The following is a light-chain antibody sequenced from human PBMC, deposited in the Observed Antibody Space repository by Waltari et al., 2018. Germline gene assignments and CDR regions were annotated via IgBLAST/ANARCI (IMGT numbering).Light chain of an antibody. Sequence: DIVMTQSPDSLAVSLSERATITCQSTQSVSYSSNNKNYLTWYQQKPGQPPKLLIYWASTLESGVPDRFSGSGSGTDFTLTISSLQAEDLAVYYCQQYYSSPPTFGQGTKVEIK. CDR2: WAS. CDR1: QSVSYSSNNKNY. J-gene: IGKJ1*01. V-gene: IGKV4-1*01. CDR3: QQYYSSPPT.